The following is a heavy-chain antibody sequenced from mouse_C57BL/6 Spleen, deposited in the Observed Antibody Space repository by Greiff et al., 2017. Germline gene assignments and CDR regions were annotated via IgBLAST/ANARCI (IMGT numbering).Heavy chain of an antibody. CDR1: GFTFSSYA. Sequence: VMLVESGEGLVKPGGSLKLSCAASGFTFSSYAMSWVRQTPEKRLEWVAYLSSGGDYIYYADTVKGRFTISRDNARNTLYLQMSSLKSEDTAMYYCTRGYDYDAMDYWGQGTSVTVSS. CDR2: LSSGGDYI. CDR3: TRGYDYDAMDY. J-gene: IGHJ4*01. V-gene: IGHV5-9-1*02. D-gene: IGHD2-2*01.